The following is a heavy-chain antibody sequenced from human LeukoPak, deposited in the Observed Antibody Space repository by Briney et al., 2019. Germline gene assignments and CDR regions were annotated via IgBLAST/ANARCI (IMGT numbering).Heavy chain of an antibody. CDR2: ISENGGRT. CDR3: ARDRVGGWAFDI. CDR1: GFTLSSYW. V-gene: IGHV3-64*01. J-gene: IGHJ3*02. Sequence: GRSLRLSCAASGFTLSSYWMHWVRQAPGKGLEYVSAISENGGRTYYANSVKGRFTNSRDNSKNTLYLQMDSLRAEDMAVYYCARDRVGGWAFDIWGQGTMVTVSS. D-gene: IGHD3-16*01.